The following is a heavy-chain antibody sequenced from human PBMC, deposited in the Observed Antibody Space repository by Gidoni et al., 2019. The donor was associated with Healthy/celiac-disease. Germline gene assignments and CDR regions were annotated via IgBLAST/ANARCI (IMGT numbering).Heavy chain of an antibody. CDR1: GFTFSSYA. V-gene: IGHV3-23*01. Sequence: EVQLLESGGGLVQPGGSLRLSCAASGFTFSSYAMSWVRQAPGKGLEWVSAISGSGGSTYYADSVKGRFTISRDNSKNTLYLQMNSLRAEDTAVYYCAKDRASRFWSGYYPGYYYYYMDVWGKGTTVTVSS. CDR3: AKDRASRFWSGYYPGYYYYYMDV. D-gene: IGHD3-3*01. CDR2: ISGSGGST. J-gene: IGHJ6*03.